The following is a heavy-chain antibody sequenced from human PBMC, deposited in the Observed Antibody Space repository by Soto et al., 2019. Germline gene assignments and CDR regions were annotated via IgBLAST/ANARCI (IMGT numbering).Heavy chain of an antibody. V-gene: IGHV3-23*01. CDR1: GFTFRSYA. CDR3: ARRGPGTYFDY. D-gene: IGHD6-13*01. CDR2: ISGSGGST. Sequence: EVQLLDSGGGLVQPGGSLRLSCAASGFTFRSYAMNWVRQAPGKGLEWVSVISGSGGSTYYADSVKGRFTISRDNSKNTLYLQMNSLRAEDTAVYYGARRGPGTYFDYWGQGSLVTVSS. J-gene: IGHJ4*02.